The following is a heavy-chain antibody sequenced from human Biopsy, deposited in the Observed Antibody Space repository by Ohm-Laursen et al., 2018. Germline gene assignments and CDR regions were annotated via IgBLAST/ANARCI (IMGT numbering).Heavy chain of an antibody. J-gene: IGHJ4*02. CDR2: ISGSGVTK. CDR1: GFTFSDYY. V-gene: IGHV3-11*01. CDR3: ATYGAGSYNEN. D-gene: IGHD3-10*01. Sequence: SLRLSCAASGFTFSDYYMSWIRQAPGKGLEWLSYISGSGVTKMYADSVKGRFTVSRDNAKNSLYLEMNNLTVEDTAVYYCATYGAGSYNENWGQGTLVTVSS.